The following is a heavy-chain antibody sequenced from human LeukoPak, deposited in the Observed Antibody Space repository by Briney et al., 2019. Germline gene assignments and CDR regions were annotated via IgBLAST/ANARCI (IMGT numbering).Heavy chain of an antibody. V-gene: IGHV1-69*04. CDR2: ITPVLGVA. J-gene: IGHJ5*02. D-gene: IGHD3-10*01. CDR3: ARARRVRGVSPEYSWFDP. Sequence: SVKVSCKASGGSFSSYGLTWVRQAAAQGREWMGRITPVLGVANHAQKLQGRVTIIADKFTSTVYMELSSLRSEDTAVYYCARARRVRGVSPEYSWFDPWGQGTPVTVSS. CDR1: GGSFSSYG.